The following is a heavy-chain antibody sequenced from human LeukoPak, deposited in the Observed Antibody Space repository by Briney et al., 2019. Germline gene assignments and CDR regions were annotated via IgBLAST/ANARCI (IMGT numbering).Heavy chain of an antibody. CDR1: GFTFRDYA. CDR2: IRSKTYGGTT. J-gene: IGHJ6*02. Sequence: GGALRDSRTASGFTFRDYAMSWVRQARGKGVGGVGFIRSKTYGGTTEYAVSVKGRFTISRDDSKSIAYLQMNSLKTEDTAVYYCTRGPIQLWLYYGMDVWGQGTTVTVSS. CDR3: TRGPIQLWLYYGMDV. D-gene: IGHD5-18*01. V-gene: IGHV3-49*04.